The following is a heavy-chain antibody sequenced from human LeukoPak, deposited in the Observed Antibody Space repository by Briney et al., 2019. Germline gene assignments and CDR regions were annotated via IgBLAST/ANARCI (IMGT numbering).Heavy chain of an antibody. CDR2: IYYSGST. Sequence: SETLSLICTVSGGSISSGGYYWSWIRQHPGKGLEWIGYIYYSGSTYYNPSLRSRVTISVDTSKNQFSLKLSSVTAADTAVYFCARRRVVVASTDGASGAFDIWGQGTMVTVSS. D-gene: IGHD2-15*01. CDR3: ARRRVVVASTDGASGAFDI. CDR1: GGSISSGGYY. V-gene: IGHV4-31*03. J-gene: IGHJ3*02.